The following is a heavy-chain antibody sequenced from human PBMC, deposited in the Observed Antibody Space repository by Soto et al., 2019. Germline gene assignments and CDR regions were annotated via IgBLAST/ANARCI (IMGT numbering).Heavy chain of an antibody. Sequence: QVQLVQSGAEVKKPGASVKVSCKASGYTFTTSGITWVRQAPGQGLEWMGWISANNGNTNYAQKFQGRVTITADKSTSTAYMELSSLRSEDTAVYYCASFSGWGLDYWGQGTLVTVSS. CDR1: GYTFTTSG. CDR3: ASFSGWGLDY. D-gene: IGHD6-19*01. CDR2: ISANNGNT. V-gene: IGHV1-18*01. J-gene: IGHJ4*02.